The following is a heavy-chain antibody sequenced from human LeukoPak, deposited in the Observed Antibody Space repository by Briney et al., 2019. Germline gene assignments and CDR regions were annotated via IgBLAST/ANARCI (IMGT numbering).Heavy chain of an antibody. V-gene: IGHV3-33*06. D-gene: IGHD1-1*01. J-gene: IGHJ4*02. CDR3: AKDTGKYYFDY. Sequence: GGSLRLSCAASGFTFSSYGMHWVRQAPGKGLEWVAVIWYDGSNRYYADSVKGRFTISRDNSKNTLYLQMNSLGAEDTAVYYCAKDTGKYYFDYWGQGTLATVSS. CDR2: IWYDGSNR. CDR1: GFTFSSYG.